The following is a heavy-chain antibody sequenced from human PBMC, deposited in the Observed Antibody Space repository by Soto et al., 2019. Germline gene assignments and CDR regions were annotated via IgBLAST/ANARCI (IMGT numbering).Heavy chain of an antibody. CDR2: INGYSGTT. D-gene: IGHD6-19*01. Sequence: QVQLVQSAAELKKPGASVNVSCMTSGYTFTTYDITWVRQAPGQGLEWMGWINGYSGTTDYAQKFQGRVTMTTDTSRGIAFMELSRLNFDDTGVYFCARKMSGWPKFDWWGPGKLVTVSS. J-gene: IGHJ4*02. V-gene: IGHV1-18*04. CDR1: GYTFTTYD. CDR3: ARKMSGWPKFDW.